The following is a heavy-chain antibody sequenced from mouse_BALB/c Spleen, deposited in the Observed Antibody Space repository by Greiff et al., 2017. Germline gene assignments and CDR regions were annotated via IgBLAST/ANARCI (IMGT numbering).Heavy chain of an antibody. J-gene: IGHJ1*01. CDR1: GFSLTGYG. D-gene: IGHD1-1*01. CDR2: IWGDGST. CDR3: ARVPYDGSSGCFDD. V-gene: IGHV2-6-7*01. Sequence: QVQLKESGPGLVAPSQCLSITCTVSGFSLTGYGVNWVRQPPGKGLELLGTIWGDGSTDYNSALKSRLSISKDNSKSQALFKMNSLQTADTARYYCARVPYDGSSGCFDDWGEGTTVTVAS.